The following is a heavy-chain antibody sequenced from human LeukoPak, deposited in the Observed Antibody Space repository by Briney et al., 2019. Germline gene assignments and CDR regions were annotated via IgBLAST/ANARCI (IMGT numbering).Heavy chain of an antibody. Sequence: GGSLRLSCAVSGFTFSSYWMNWVRQVPGKGLVWVSHINTFGTTATYADSVKGRFTISRDNAINTLYLQMNSLRVEDTAVYYCVRDNAYKFDYWGQGTLVTVSS. CDR2: INTFGTTA. CDR1: GFTFSSYW. J-gene: IGHJ4*02. V-gene: IGHV3-74*01. CDR3: VRDNAYKFDY. D-gene: IGHD5-24*01.